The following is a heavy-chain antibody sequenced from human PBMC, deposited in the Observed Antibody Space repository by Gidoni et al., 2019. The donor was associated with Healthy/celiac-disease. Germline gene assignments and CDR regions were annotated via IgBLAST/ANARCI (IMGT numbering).Heavy chain of an antibody. Sequence: QLQLQESGPGLVKPSETLSLTCTVSGGSISSSSYYWGWIRQPPGKGLEWIGSIYYSGSTYYNPSLKRRVTISVDTSKNQFSLKLSSVTAADTAVYYCASPRSVVVPAAPRSFWFDPWGQGTLVTVSS. CDR3: ASPRSVVVPAAPRSFWFDP. CDR1: GGSISSSSYY. CDR2: IYYSGST. D-gene: IGHD2-2*01. V-gene: IGHV4-39*01. J-gene: IGHJ5*02.